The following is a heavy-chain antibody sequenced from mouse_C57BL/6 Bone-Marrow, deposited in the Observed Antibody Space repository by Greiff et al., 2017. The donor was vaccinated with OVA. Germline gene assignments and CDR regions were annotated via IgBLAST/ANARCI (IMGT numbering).Heavy chain of an antibody. CDR2: IYPRDGST. D-gene: IGHD1-1*01. CDR3: AIYYYGSSYDYFDY. CDR1: GYTFTDHT. Sequence: VQLQQSDAELVKPGASVKISCKVSGYTFTDHTIHWLKQRPEQGLEWIGYIYPRDGSTKYNEKFKGKATLTADKSSSTAYMQLNSLTSEDSAVYFCAIYYYGSSYDYFDYWGQGTTLTVSS. V-gene: IGHV1-78*01. J-gene: IGHJ2*01.